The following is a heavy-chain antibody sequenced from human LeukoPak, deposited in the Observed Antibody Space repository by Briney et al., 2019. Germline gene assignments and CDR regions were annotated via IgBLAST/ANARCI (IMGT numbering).Heavy chain of an antibody. CDR3: ARQYYDILTGYPYYFDY. J-gene: IGHJ4*02. CDR1: GGSVSSTNW. D-gene: IGHD3-9*01. CDR2: IYYSGST. V-gene: IGHV4-39*01. Sequence: SETLSLTCGVSGGSVSSTNWWTWIRQPPGKGLEWIGAIYYSGSTYFDPSLKSRVTMSVDTSKNQFSLKLTSVTATDTAVYFCARQYYDILTGYPYYFDYWGQGTLVTVSS.